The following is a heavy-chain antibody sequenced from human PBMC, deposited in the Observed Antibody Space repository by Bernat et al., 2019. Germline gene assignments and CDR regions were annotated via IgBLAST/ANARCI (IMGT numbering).Heavy chain of an antibody. CDR3: ARGIYGDCGMVYVDY. J-gene: IGHJ4*02. CDR2: ISAYNGNT. CDR1: GYNFNSYD. D-gene: IGHD4-17*01. Sequence: QVQLVQSGAEVKKPGASVKVSCKASGYNFNSYDISWVRQAPGQGLEWMGWISAYNGNTNYAQKLQGRVTMTTDTSTSTAYMELRSVRTDDTAVYYCARGIYGDCGMVYVDYWGQGTLVSVSS. V-gene: IGHV1-18*01.